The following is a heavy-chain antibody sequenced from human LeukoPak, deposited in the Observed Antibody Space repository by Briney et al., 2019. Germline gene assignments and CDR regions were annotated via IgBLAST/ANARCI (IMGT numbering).Heavy chain of an antibody. CDR1: GGSISNNY. D-gene: IGHD4-17*01. V-gene: IGHV4-59*08. CDR3: ARSYGDYIMGAYAFDV. J-gene: IGHJ3*01. Sequence: PSETLSLTCTVSGGSISNNYWSWIRQPPEKGLEWIGYIYDSGSTNYNPSLKRRLTISVDTSKNQFSLKLSSVTAADSAVYYCARSYGDYIMGAYAFDVWGQGTMVTVSS. CDR2: IYDSGST.